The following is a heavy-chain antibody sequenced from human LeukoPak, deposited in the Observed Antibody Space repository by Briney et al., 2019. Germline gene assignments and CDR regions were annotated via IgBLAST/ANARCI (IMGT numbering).Heavy chain of an antibody. Sequence: ASVRVSCKASGYTFTSYGISWVRQAPGQGLEWMGWISAYNGNTNYAQKLQGRVTMTTDTSTSTAYMELRSLRSDDTAVYYCARGSTILVLRYFDRGRGVDYWGQGTLVTVSS. CDR2: ISAYNGNT. CDR1: GYTFTSYG. CDR3: ARGSTILVLRYFDRGRGVDY. D-gene: IGHD3-9*01. J-gene: IGHJ4*02. V-gene: IGHV1-18*01.